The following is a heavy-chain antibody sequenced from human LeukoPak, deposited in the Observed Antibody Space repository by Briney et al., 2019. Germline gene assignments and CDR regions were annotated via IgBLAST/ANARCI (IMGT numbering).Heavy chain of an antibody. CDR3: TPVVGDVVFTNTY. D-gene: IGHD2-21*01. V-gene: IGHV3-73*01. Sequence: GGSLRLSCAASGFSFSGSAMPWVRQASGKGLEWVGRIRSKPHNYATAYAASVKGRFTLSRDDSENTVFLQMNSLRTEDTAVYYCTPVVGDVVFTNTYWGQGTLVTVSS. CDR1: GFSFSGSA. J-gene: IGHJ4*02. CDR2: IRSKPHNYAT.